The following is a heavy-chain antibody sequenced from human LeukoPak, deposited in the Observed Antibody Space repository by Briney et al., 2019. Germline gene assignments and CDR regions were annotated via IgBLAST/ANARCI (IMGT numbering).Heavy chain of an antibody. CDR3: ARIECSSSCDY. D-gene: IGHD6-6*01. CDR1: GGSFSGYY. V-gene: IGHV4-34*01. J-gene: IGHJ4*02. CDR2: INHSGST. Sequence: SETLSLTCAVYGGSFSGYYWSWIRQPPGKGLEWIGEINHSGSTNYNPSLKSRVTISVDTSKNQFSLKLSSVTAADTAVYYCARIECSSSCDYWGQGTLVTVSS.